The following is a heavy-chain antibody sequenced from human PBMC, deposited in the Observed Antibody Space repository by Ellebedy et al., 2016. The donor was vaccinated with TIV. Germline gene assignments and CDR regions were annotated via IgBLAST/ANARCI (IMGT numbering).Heavy chain of an antibody. CDR2: ITHSGST. V-gene: IGHV4-34*01. CDR1: GSSISRGSYY. Sequence: MPSETLSLTCTVSGSSISRGSYYWSWIRQPPGKGLEWIGEITHSGSTNYNPSLKSRVTISVDTSKNQFSLNLSSVTAADTAVYYCARGLARDYWGQGTLVTVSS. J-gene: IGHJ4*02. CDR3: ARGLARDY.